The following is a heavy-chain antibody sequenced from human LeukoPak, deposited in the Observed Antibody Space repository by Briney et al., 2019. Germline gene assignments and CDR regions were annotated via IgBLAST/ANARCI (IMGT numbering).Heavy chain of an antibody. CDR2: IYTSGST. CDR1: GGSISSYY. V-gene: IGHV4-4*07. D-gene: IGHD6-19*01. Sequence: SETLSLTCTVSGGSISSYYWSWIRQPAGKGLEWIGRIYTSGSTNYNPSLKSRLTMSVDTSKNQFSLKLSSVTAAGTAVYYCASSPLSVAGDTFDYWGQGSLVTVSS. J-gene: IGHJ4*02. CDR3: ASSPLSVAGDTFDY.